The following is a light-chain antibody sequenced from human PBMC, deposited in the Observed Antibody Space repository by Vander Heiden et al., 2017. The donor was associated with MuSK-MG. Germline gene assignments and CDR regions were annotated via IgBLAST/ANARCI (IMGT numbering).Light chain of an antibody. CDR1: QDISNY. Sequence: DLQLPHSLSALSASVGDRVTSTCQASQDISNYLNWYQQKPGKAPKLLIYDASDLETGVRSRFSGSGSGTDFTFTISNLQTEDIATYYHQHYDNRFFGRGTKVEIK. CDR2: DAS. J-gene: IGKJ3*01. CDR3: QHYDNRF. V-gene: IGKV1-33*01.